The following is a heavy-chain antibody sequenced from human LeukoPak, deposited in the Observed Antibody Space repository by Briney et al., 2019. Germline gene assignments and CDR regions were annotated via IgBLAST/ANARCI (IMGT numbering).Heavy chain of an antibody. V-gene: IGHV3-23*01. CDR3: AKNGYSSGWYLYYYYYGMDV. CDR1: GFTFSSYA. J-gene: IGHJ6*02. D-gene: IGHD6-19*01. Sequence: PGGSLRLSCAASGFTFSSYAMSWVRQAPGKGLEWVSAISGSGGSTYYADSVKGRFTISRDNSKNTLYPQMNSLRAEDTAVYYCAKNGYSSGWYLYYYYYGMDVWGQGATVTVSS. CDR2: ISGSGGST.